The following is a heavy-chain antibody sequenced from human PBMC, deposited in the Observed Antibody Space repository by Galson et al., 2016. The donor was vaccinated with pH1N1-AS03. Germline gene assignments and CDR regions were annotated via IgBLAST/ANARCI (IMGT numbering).Heavy chain of an antibody. CDR1: GGIFRNSA. J-gene: IGHJ4*02. CDR2: IIAIFGTT. CDR3: AKNRSYTFEGRFDS. D-gene: IGHD3-16*02. Sequence: SVKVSCKASGGIFRNSAISWVRQAPGQGLEWMGGIIAIFGTTNYAQRVQGRVTITADESTTTAYMELSSLRSDDTAVYYCAKNRSYTFEGRFDSWGQGTVVTVSS. V-gene: IGHV1-69*13.